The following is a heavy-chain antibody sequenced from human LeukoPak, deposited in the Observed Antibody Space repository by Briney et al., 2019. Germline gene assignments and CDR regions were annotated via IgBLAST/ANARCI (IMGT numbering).Heavy chain of an antibody. CDR2: ISGSGGST. V-gene: IGHV3-23*01. J-gene: IGHJ4*02. Sequence: GGSLRLSCAASGFTFSTYAMSWVRQAPGKGLEWVSAISGSGGSTYYADSVKGRFTISRDNSKNTLYLQINSLRAEDTAAYYCAKDLDRNYFDYWGQGTLVTVSS. CDR3: AKDLDRNYFDY. CDR1: GFTFSTYA.